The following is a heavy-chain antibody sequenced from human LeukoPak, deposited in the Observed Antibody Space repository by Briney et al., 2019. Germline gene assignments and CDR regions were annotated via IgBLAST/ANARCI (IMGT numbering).Heavy chain of an antibody. D-gene: IGHD6-19*01. CDR2: ISGSGGST. CDR1: GFTFSSYA. J-gene: IGHJ4*02. Sequence: PGGSLRLSCAASGFTFSSYAMSWVRQAPGKGLEWVSAISGSGGSTYYADSVKGRFTISRDNSRNTLYLQMNSLRAEDTAVYYCAKDGYSGGWYPKTGFDYWGQGTLVTVSS. V-gene: IGHV3-23*01. CDR3: AKDGYSGGWYPKTGFDY.